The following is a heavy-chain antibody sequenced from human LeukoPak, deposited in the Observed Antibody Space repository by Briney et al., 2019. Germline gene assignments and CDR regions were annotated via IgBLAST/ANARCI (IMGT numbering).Heavy chain of an antibody. J-gene: IGHJ4*02. V-gene: IGHV3-43*02. CDR3: AKARRTGTHYSDFDY. CDR1: GFTFDEYA. CDR2: ISGDGATT. D-gene: IGHD3/OR15-3a*01. Sequence: GGSLRLSCAASGFTFDEYAMYWVRQAPGKGLDWVSLISGDGATTSYADSVKGRFTVSRDNSENSLHLQMESLRAEDTAFYCCAKARRTGTHYSDFDYWGQGTLVTVSS.